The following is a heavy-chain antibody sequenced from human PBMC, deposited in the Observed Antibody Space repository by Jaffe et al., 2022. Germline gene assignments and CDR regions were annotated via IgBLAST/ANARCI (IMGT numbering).Heavy chain of an antibody. D-gene: IGHD3-22*01. CDR3: ARETYYYDSSRDYYYYMDV. Sequence: EVQLVESGGGLVQPGGSLRLSCAASGFTFSSYWMSWVRQAPGKGLEWVANIKQDGSEKYYVDSVKGRFTISRDNAKNSLYLQMNSLRAEDTAVYYCARETYYYDSSRDYYYYMDVWGKGTTVTVSS. CDR1: GFTFSSYW. CDR2: IKQDGSEK. V-gene: IGHV3-7*05. J-gene: IGHJ6*03.